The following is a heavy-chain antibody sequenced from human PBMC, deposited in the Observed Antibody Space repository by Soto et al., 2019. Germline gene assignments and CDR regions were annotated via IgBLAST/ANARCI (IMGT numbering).Heavy chain of an antibody. Sequence: PGGSLRLSCAASGFTFSSYAMHWVRQAPGKGLEYVSAISSNGGSTYYANSVKGRFTISRDNSKNTLYLQMGSLRAEDMAVYYCARDSDFWSGYSDYWGQGTLVTVSS. CDR3: ARDSDFWSGYSDY. D-gene: IGHD3-3*01. J-gene: IGHJ4*02. CDR2: ISSNGGST. CDR1: GFTFSSYA. V-gene: IGHV3-64*01.